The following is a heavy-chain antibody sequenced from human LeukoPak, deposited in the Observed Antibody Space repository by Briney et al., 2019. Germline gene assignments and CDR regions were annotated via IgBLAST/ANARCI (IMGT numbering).Heavy chain of an antibody. Sequence: GRSLRLSCAASGFTFSSYGMHWVRQAPGKGLEWVAVIWYGGSNKYYADSVKGRFTISRDNSKNTLYLQMNSLRAEDTAVYYCATSSNAPGNHWGQGTLVTVSS. V-gene: IGHV3-33*08. CDR2: IWYGGSNK. J-gene: IGHJ5*02. D-gene: IGHD2-2*01. CDR3: ATSSNAPGNH. CDR1: GFTFSSYG.